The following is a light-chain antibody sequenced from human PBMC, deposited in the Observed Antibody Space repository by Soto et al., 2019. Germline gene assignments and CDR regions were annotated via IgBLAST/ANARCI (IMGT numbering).Light chain of an antibody. CDR2: DAS. CDR3: RQYNSFWT. CDR1: QSISSW. Sequence: DIQMTQSPSTLSASVGDRVTITCRASQSISSWLAWYQQKPGKAPKLLIYDASYLERGVPSRFSGSGSGTEFTLTISSLLPDDLATYYCRQYNSFWTFGQGTKVAIK. J-gene: IGKJ1*01. V-gene: IGKV1-5*01.